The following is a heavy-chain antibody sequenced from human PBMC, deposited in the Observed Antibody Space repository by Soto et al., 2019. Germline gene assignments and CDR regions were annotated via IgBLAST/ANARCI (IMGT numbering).Heavy chain of an antibody. CDR1: GFTFSSYG. CDR2: ISSDGSNK. Sequence: GGSLRLSCAASGFTFSSYGMYWVRQAPGKGLEWVAVISSDGSNKYYADSVKGRFTISRDNSKNTLYLQMNSLRAEDTAVYYCAKDLGYDSRGPVDCWGQGTLVTVSS. J-gene: IGHJ4*02. V-gene: IGHV3-30*18. CDR3: AKDLGYDSRGPVDC. D-gene: IGHD3-22*01.